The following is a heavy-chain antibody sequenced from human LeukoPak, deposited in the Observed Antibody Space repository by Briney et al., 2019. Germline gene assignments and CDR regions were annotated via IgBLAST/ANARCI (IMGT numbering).Heavy chain of an antibody. CDR2: IYSGGST. Sequence: GGSLRLSCAASGFTVSNNYMSWVRQAPGKGLEGVSVIYSGGSTYYADSVKGRFTISRDNSKNTLYLQMNSLRAEDTAVYYCARAERYDILTGYYRDYWGQGTLVTVSS. J-gene: IGHJ4*02. CDR1: GFTVSNNY. CDR3: ARAERYDILTGYYRDY. V-gene: IGHV3-66*02. D-gene: IGHD3-9*01.